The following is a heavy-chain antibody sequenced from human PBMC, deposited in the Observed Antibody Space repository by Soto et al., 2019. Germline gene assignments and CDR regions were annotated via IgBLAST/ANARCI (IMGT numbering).Heavy chain of an antibody. J-gene: IGHJ4*02. CDR1: GYTFTSYD. V-gene: IGHV1-8*01. CDR2: MSPYSGNT. CDR3: ARTRNGDDADD. D-gene: IGHD4-17*01. Sequence: QVQLVQSGAEVKKPGASVKVSCKASGYTFTSYDISWVRQATGQGLEWMGWMSPYSGNTDYAQKFQGRVTMTRNTSISRAYMELRSLRSEDTAVYYCARTRNGDDADDWGQGTLVTVSS.